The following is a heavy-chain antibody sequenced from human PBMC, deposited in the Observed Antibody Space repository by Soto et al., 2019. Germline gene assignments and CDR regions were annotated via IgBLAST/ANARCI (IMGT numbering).Heavy chain of an antibody. CDR1: GFTFSSYG. V-gene: IGHV3-74*01. Sequence: GGSLRLSCAASGFTFSSYGRHWVRQDPRKGLVWVSRINSDGSSTSYADSVKGRFTISRDNAKNTLYLQMNSLRAEDTAVYYCAREVHYYDSSGPQYYFDYWGQGTLVTVSS. CDR3: AREVHYYDSSGPQYYFDY. J-gene: IGHJ4*02. CDR2: INSDGSST. D-gene: IGHD3-22*01.